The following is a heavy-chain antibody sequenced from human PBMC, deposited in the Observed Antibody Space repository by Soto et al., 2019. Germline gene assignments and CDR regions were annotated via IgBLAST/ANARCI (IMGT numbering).Heavy chain of an antibody. J-gene: IGHJ5*02. V-gene: IGHV1-3*01. CDR1: GYTFTSYA. D-gene: IGHD1-1*01. CDR2: INAGNGNT. Sequence: ASVKVSCKASGYTFTSYAMHWVRQAPGQRLEWMGWINAGNGNTKYSQKFQGRVTITRDTSASTAYMELSSLRSEDTAVYYCARGVQLERRDFPWLSRAFDPWGQGTLVTVSS. CDR3: ARGVQLERRDFPWLSRAFDP.